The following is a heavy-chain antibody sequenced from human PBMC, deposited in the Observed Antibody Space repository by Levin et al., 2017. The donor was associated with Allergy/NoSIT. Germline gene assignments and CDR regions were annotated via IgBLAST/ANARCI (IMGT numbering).Heavy chain of an antibody. D-gene: IGHD6-13*01. Sequence: VASVKVSCKASGYTFTSHGMHWVRQTPGQRLEWMGWINTGNGNTQYSQKFQGRVTIGRDTFASTAYMELSYLTSEDTAVYYCARDDSSTWYGGIVSWGQGTLVTVSS. J-gene: IGHJ4*02. CDR2: INTGNGNT. CDR3: ARDDSSTWYGGIVS. CDR1: GYTFTSHG. V-gene: IGHV1-3*04.